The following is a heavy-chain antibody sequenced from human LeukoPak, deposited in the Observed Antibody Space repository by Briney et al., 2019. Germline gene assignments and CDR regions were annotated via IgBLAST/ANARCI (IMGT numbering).Heavy chain of an antibody. V-gene: IGHV1-69*01. CDR1: GGTFSSYA. CDR3: ARCDFWSGYYFKASRGYYFDY. D-gene: IGHD3-3*01. CDR2: IITIFGTA. J-gene: IGHJ4*02. Sequence: ASVKVSCKASGGTFSSYAISWVRQAPGQGLEWMGGIITIFGTANYAQKFQGRITITADESTSTAYMELSSLRSEDTAVYYCARCDFWSGYYFKASRGYYFDYWGQGTLVTVSS.